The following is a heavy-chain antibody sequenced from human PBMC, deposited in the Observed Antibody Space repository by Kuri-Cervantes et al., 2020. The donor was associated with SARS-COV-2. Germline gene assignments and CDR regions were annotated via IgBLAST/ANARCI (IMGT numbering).Heavy chain of an antibody. D-gene: IGHD3-3*01. Sequence: GESLKISCAASGFTFSSYSMNWVRQAPGKGLEWVSSISSSSGSIYYADSVKGRFTISRDNAKNSLYLQMNSLRAEDTAVYYCARGRYDFWSGFFPPTLWGQGTLVTVSS. CDR2: ISSSSGSI. V-gene: IGHV3-21*01. J-gene: IGHJ4*02. CDR1: GFTFSSYS. CDR3: ARGRYDFWSGFFPPTL.